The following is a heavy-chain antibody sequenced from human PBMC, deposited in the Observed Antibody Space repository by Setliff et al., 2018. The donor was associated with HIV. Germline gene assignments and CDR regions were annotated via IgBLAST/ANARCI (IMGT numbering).Heavy chain of an antibody. CDR3: ARVRLELRQYWSCRLNY. V-gene: IGHV4-34*01. CDR1: GGSFSGYY. D-gene: IGHD1-7*01. Sequence: PSETLSLTCAVYGGSFSGYYWTWIRQPPGKGLEWIGDINHRGDTKYNPSLRSRVIISVDTSKNQFSLKLNSVTAADTAVYYCARVRLELRQYWSCRLNYWGQGTQVTVSS. J-gene: IGHJ4*02. CDR2: INHRGDT.